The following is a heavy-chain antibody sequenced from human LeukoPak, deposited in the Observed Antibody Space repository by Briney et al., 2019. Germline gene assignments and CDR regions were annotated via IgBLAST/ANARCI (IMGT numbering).Heavy chain of an antibody. Sequence: GGSLRLSCAASGFTFSNYGVHWVRQAPGKGLEWVAFVPFDGSSKYSANSVKGRFTISRDNSKNTLYLQMNSLRSDDTAVYYCARGGGSYHFDYWGQGTLVTVSS. CDR2: VPFDGSSK. V-gene: IGHV3-30*02. D-gene: IGHD1-26*01. CDR3: ARGGGSYHFDY. J-gene: IGHJ4*02. CDR1: GFTFSNYG.